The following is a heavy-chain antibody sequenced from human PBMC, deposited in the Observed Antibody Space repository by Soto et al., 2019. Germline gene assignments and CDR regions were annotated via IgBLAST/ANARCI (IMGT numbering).Heavy chain of an antibody. CDR1: GYTFTGYY. CDR2: INPNSGGT. J-gene: IGHJ4*02. D-gene: IGHD5-18*01. Sequence: ASVKVSCKASGYTFTGYYMHWVRQAPGQGLEWMGWINPNSGGTNYAQKFQGRVTMTRDTSISTAYMELSRLRSDDTAVYYCARGALHTAMVSVAVGVSNLPPGFWGQGTLVTVSS. CDR3: ARGALHTAMVSVAVGVSNLPPGF. V-gene: IGHV1-2*02.